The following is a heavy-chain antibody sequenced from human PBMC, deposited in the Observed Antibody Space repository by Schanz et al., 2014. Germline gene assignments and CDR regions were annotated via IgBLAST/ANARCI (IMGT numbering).Heavy chain of an antibody. CDR3: AKDGPGGSGSYSADGGMDV. CDR2: ISGGGGTT. V-gene: IGHV3-23*01. CDR1: TFTFDHYA. J-gene: IGHJ6*02. D-gene: IGHD3-10*01. Sequence: EVQLLESGGGLVQPGGSLRLSCSASTFTFDHYAMCWVRQAPGKGLEWVSAISGGGGTTYYTDSVKGRFTISRDNSKSTLYLQMNSLRAEDTAVYYCAKDGPGGSGSYSADGGMDVWGQGTTVTVSS.